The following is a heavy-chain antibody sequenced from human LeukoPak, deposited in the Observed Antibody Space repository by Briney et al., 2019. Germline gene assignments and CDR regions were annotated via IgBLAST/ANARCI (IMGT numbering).Heavy chain of an antibody. CDR3: ARVFGDLSRGHFYNYGMDV. Sequence: SETLSLTCTVSGGSISSSGYYWSWIRQHSGKGLEWIGYIYNSGNTYYNPSLKSRVTISVDTSKNQFSLKLNSVTAADTAVYYCARVFGDLSRGHFYNYGMDVWGQGTTVTVS. CDR1: GGSISSSGYY. CDR2: IYNSGNT. D-gene: IGHD3-10*01. J-gene: IGHJ6*02. V-gene: IGHV4-31*03.